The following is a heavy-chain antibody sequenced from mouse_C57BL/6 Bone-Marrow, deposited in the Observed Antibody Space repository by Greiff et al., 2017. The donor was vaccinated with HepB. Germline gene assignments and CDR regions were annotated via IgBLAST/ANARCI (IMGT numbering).Heavy chain of an antibody. Sequence: VQLQQSGPELVKPGASVKISCKASGYSFTGYYMNWVKQSPEKSLEWIGEINPSTGGTTYNQKFKATATLTVDKSSSTAYMQLKSLTSEDSAVYYCARSPYPNNYFDYWGQGTTLTVSS. D-gene: IGHD2-10*01. J-gene: IGHJ2*01. V-gene: IGHV1-42*01. CDR1: GYSFTGYY. CDR3: ARSPYPNNYFDY. CDR2: INPSTGGT.